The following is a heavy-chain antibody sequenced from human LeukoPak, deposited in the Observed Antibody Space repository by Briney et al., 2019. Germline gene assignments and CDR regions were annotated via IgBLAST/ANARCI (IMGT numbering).Heavy chain of an antibody. D-gene: IGHD5-24*01. V-gene: IGHV3-48*01. CDR3: ARDFSVGEDGYHRDAFDI. CDR2: ISSSSSTI. Sequence: GGSLRLSCAATGFTFSSYSMNWVRQAPGKGLEWVSYISSSSSTIYYADSVKGGFTISRDNAKNSLFLQMNSLRAEDTAAYYCARDFSVGEDGYHRDAFDIWGQGTKVTVSS. J-gene: IGHJ3*02. CDR1: GFTFSSYS.